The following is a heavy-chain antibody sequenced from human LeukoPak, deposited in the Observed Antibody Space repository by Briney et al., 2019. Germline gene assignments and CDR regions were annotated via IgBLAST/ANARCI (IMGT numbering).Heavy chain of an antibody. Sequence: ASVKVSCTASGYTFTSYGINWVRQAPGQGLEWMGWINPNSGGTNYAQKFQGRVTMTRDTSISTAYMELSRLRSDDTAVYYCARGPRGTYYYDSSGSRGAFDIWGQGTMVTVSS. CDR1: GYTFTSYG. CDR3: ARGPRGTYYYDSSGSRGAFDI. CDR2: INPNSGGT. J-gene: IGHJ3*02. D-gene: IGHD3-22*01. V-gene: IGHV1-2*02.